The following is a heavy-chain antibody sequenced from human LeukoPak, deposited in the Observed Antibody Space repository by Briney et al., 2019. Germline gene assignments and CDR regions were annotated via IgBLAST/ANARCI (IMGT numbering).Heavy chain of an antibody. CDR2: IYSSGNT. D-gene: IGHD3-3*01. CDR3: ARHSGLRSPFDP. V-gene: IGHV4-39*01. J-gene: IGHJ5*02. CDR1: GGSISTTDYY. Sequence: SETLSLTCTVSGGSISTTDYYWGWIRQPPGRDLEWIGSIYSSGNTYYNPSLESRVTISVDTSKNQLSLKLTSATAADTSVYYCARHSGLRSPFDPWGQGTLVTVSS.